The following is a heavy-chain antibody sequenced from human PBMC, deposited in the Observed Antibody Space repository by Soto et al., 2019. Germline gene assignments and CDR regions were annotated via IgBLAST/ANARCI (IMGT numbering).Heavy chain of an antibody. D-gene: IGHD1-26*01. CDR2: IHSDGSST. CDR1: GFTFSYYW. V-gene: IGHV3-74*01. J-gene: IGHJ3*02. Sequence: EVQLVESGGGLVQPGESLRLSCAASGFTFSYYWMHWVRQAPGKGLVWVSRIHSDGSSTTYADSVKGRCTISRDNARNTVYLQMNSLRVEDTAVYYCARGDRGAFDIWGQGTVVTVSS. CDR3: ARGDRGAFDI.